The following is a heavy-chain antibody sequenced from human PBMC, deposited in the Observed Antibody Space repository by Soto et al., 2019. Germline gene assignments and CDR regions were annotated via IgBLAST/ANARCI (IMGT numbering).Heavy chain of an antibody. V-gene: IGHV3-30*18. CDR3: AKGGVHYYYYYMDI. J-gene: IGHJ6*03. CDR2: ISYDGSNK. Sequence: QVQLVESGGVVVQPGRSLRLSCAASGFTFSSYAMHWVRQAPGKGLEWVAVISYDGSNKYYADSVKGRFTISRDNSKNTLYLQMNSLRAEDTAVYYCAKGGVHYYYYYMDIWGKGTTVTVSS. CDR1: GFTFSSYA.